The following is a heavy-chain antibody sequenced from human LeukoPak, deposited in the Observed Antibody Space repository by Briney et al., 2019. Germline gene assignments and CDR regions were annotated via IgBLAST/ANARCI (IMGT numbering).Heavy chain of an antibody. CDR3: ARSGDSSGWYVGY. V-gene: IGHV4-39*01. J-gene: IGHJ4*02. Sequence: PSEALSLTCTVSGGSISSSSYFWGRIRQPQGKGREWIGSIYDCGRTSCNPSLKARVTISVDTSKSQFSLRLSSLTAADTGVYYCARSGDSSGWYVGYWGQGTLVTVSS. CDR1: GGSISSSSYF. CDR2: IYDCGRT. D-gene: IGHD6-19*01.